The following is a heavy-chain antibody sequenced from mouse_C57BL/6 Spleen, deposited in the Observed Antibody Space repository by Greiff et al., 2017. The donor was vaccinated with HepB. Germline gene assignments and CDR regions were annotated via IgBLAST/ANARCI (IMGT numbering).Heavy chain of an antibody. D-gene: IGHD2-3*01. J-gene: IGHJ3*01. V-gene: IGHV5-9-1*02. CDR1: GFTFSSYA. Sequence: EVKLMESGEGLVKPGGSLKLSCAASGFTFSSYAMSWVRQTPEKRLEWVAYISSGGDYIYYADTVKGRFTISRDNARNTLYLQMSSLKSEDTAMYYCTSYDGYYQVFAYWGQGTLVTVSA. CDR3: TSYDGYYQVFAY. CDR2: ISSGGDYI.